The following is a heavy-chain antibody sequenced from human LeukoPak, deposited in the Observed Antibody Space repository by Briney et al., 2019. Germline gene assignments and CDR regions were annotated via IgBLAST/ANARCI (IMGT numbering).Heavy chain of an antibody. CDR3: AKDRSGWYRYFDY. CDR1: GFTFSSYS. CDR2: ISSSSSYI. D-gene: IGHD6-19*01. J-gene: IGHJ4*02. Sequence: PGGSLRLSCAASGFTFSSYSMNWVRQAPGKGLEWVSSISSSSSYIYYADSVKGRFTISRDNAKNSLYLQMNSLRAEDTAVYYCAKDRSGWYRYFDYWGQGTLVTVSS. V-gene: IGHV3-21*04.